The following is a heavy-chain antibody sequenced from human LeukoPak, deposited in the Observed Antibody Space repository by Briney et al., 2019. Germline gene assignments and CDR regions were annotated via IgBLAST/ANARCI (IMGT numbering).Heavy chain of an antibody. V-gene: IGHV3-48*03. CDR3: ARERELGSFDY. Sequence: RGSLRLSCAASGFTFSSYEMNWVRQAPGKGLEWVSYISSSGSTIYYADSVKGRFTISRDNAKNSLYLQMNSLRAEDTAVYYCARERELGSFDYWGQGTLVTVSS. J-gene: IGHJ4*02. D-gene: IGHD1-26*01. CDR2: ISSSGSTI. CDR1: GFTFSSYE.